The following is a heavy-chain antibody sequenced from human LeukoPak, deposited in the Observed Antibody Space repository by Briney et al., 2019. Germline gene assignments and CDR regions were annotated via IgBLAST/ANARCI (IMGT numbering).Heavy chain of an antibody. Sequence: GGSLRLSCAASGFTFRDFGMHWVRQAPGKGLEWVAFIRNDGSKDYYPDSVKGRFTISRDNSRSTLDLQMHSLRIEDTAVYYCVKGGSSSHNWFDPWGQGILVTVSS. CDR3: VKGGSSSHNWFDP. CDR1: GFTFRDFG. CDR2: IRNDGSKD. V-gene: IGHV3-30*02. D-gene: IGHD6-13*01. J-gene: IGHJ5*02.